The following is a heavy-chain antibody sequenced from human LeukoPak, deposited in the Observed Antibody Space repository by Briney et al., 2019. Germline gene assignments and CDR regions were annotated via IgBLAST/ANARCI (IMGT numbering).Heavy chain of an antibody. CDR1: VFTFSSYA. V-gene: IGHV3-23*01. CDR3: AKDKDSYGYLANYFDY. CDR2: ITASGDNT. Sequence: PGGTLRLSCAASVFTFSSYAVSWVRQAPVPGLERVSGITASGDNTYYADSVKGRFNIPRDNSKSTLYLQMNSLRVEDTAVYYCAKDKDSYGYLANYFDYWGQGTPVTVSS. J-gene: IGHJ4*02. D-gene: IGHD5-18*01.